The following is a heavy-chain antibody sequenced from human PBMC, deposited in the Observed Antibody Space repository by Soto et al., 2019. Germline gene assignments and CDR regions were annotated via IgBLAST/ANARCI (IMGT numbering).Heavy chain of an antibody. Sequence: EVQLLESGGGLVQPGGSLRLSCAASGFTFSNYAMSWVRQAPGKGLEWVSAISGSGGSTYYADSVKGRFTISRDNSQNTLYLQMNSLRAEDTAVYYCASTPWSSGYSLFDSWGRGTLVTVSS. CDR3: ASTPWSSGYSLFDS. CDR1: GFTFSNYA. V-gene: IGHV3-23*01. CDR2: ISGSGGST. J-gene: IGHJ4*02. D-gene: IGHD3-22*01.